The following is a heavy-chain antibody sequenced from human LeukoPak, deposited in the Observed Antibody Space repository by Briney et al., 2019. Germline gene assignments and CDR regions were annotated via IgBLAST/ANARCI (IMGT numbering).Heavy chain of an antibody. CDR3: AKRGGPYYYYYVDV. CDR1: GYTFTSYG. Sequence: ASVKVSCKASGYTFTSYGISWVRQAPGQGLEWMGWISAYNGNTNYAQKLQGRVTMTTDTSTSTAYMELRSLRSDDTAVYYCAKRGGPYYYYYVDVWGKGTTVTVSS. V-gene: IGHV1-18*01. D-gene: IGHD3-16*01. J-gene: IGHJ6*03. CDR2: ISAYNGNT.